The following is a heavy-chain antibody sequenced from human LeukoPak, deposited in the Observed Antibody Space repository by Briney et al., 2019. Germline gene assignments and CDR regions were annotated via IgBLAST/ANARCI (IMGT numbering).Heavy chain of an antibody. V-gene: IGHV3-30-3*01. J-gene: IGHJ6*02. CDR2: ISYDGSNK. CDR3: AGDGPRYSSGWYYYYGMDV. CDR1: GFTFSSYA. Sequence: GGSLRLSCAASGFTFSSYAMHWVRQAPGKGLEWVAVISYDGSNKYYADSVKGRFTISRDNSKNTLYLQMNSLRAEDTAVYYCAGDGPRYSSGWYYYYGMDVWGQGTTVTVSS. D-gene: IGHD6-19*01.